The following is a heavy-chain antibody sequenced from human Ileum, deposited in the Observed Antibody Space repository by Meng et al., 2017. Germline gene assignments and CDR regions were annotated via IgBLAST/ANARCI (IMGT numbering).Heavy chain of an antibody. Sequence: QLQQWGAGLLVPSETLALTWGVYGGSFRGYYWTWIRQPPGKGLEWIGEIDHSGGTNYNPSLKNRVTISVDTSNNRFSLKLSSVKAADTALYFCARRVGATPYAYNWLDPWGQGTLVTVSS. V-gene: IGHV4-34*01. D-gene: IGHD1-26*01. CDR1: GGSFRGYY. CDR2: IDHSGGT. CDR3: ARRVGATPYAYNWLDP. J-gene: IGHJ5*02.